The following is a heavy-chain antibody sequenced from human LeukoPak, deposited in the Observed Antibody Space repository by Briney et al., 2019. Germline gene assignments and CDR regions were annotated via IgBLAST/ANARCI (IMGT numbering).Heavy chain of an antibody. CDR2: IWYDGSNK. J-gene: IGHJ3*02. CDR1: GFTFSSYG. D-gene: IGHD4-17*01. CDR3: VREQYGDDDAFDI. Sequence: PGRSLRLSCAASGFTFSSYGMHWVRQAPGKGLEWVGVIWYDGSNKYYADSVKGRFSISRDNSKNTLYLQMNSLRAEDTAVYYCVREQYGDDDAFDIWGQGTMVTVSS. V-gene: IGHV3-33*01.